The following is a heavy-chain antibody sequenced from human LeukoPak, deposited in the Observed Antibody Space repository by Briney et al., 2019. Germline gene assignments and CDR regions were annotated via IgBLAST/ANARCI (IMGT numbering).Heavy chain of an antibody. CDR1: GFTFSNAW. J-gene: IGHJ4*02. D-gene: IGHD6-19*01. Sequence: GGSLRLSCAASGFTFSNAWMSWVRQAPGKGLEWVANINQDGGEKYDVDSAKGRFTISRDNAKNSLYLQMNSLRVEDTAMYYCARVGGGDGSGWSTTDYWGQGTLVTISS. CDR3: ARVGGGDGSGWSTTDY. CDR2: INQDGGEK. V-gene: IGHV3-7*01.